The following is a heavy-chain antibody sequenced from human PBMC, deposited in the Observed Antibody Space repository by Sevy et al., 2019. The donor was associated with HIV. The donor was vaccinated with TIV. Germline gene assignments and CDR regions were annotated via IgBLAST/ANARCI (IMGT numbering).Heavy chain of an antibody. V-gene: IGHV3-23*01. J-gene: IGHJ4*02. CDR3: AKDRSTAMVSGGVTSVFDY. CDR1: GFTFSSYA. D-gene: IGHD5-18*01. CDR2: ISGSGGST. Sequence: GGSLRLSCAASGFTFSSYAMSWVRQAPGKGLEWVSAISGSGGSTYYADSVKGRFTISRDNSKNTLYLQMNSLRAEDTTVYYCAKDRSTAMVSGGVTSVFDYWGQGTLVTVSS.